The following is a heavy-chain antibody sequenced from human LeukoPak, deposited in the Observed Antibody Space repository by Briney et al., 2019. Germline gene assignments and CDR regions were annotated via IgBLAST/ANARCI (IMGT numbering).Heavy chain of an antibody. CDR3: ARTKATVTTFAPYYFYYYADV. V-gene: IGHV1-69*13. CDR2: IIPIILAT. J-gene: IGHJ6*03. Sequence: SVKASCKASGDTFNNYAFSWVRQAPGQGLDWMGGIIPIILATSYAQKFQGRLTITADESTNTAYMELTSLRSDDTAVYYCARTKATVTTFAPYYFYYYADVWGRGTTVTISS. D-gene: IGHD4-17*01. CDR1: GDTFNNYA.